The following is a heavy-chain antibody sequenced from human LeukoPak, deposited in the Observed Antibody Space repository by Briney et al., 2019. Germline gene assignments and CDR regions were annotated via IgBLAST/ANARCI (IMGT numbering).Heavy chain of an antibody. CDR1: GFTFSSYW. CDR3: ARDKVVGTTFFDY. V-gene: IGHV3-7*01. J-gene: IGHJ4*02. D-gene: IGHD1-1*01. Sequence: GGSLRLSCAASGFTFSSYWMSWVRQAPGKGLEWVANIKQDGSEKYYVDSVKGRFTISRDNAKNSLYLQMNSLRDEDTAVYYCARDKVVGTTFFDYWGQGTLVTVSS. CDR2: IKQDGSEK.